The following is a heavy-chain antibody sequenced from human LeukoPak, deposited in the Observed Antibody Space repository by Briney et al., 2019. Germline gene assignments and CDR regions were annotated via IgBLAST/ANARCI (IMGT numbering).Heavy chain of an antibody. J-gene: IGHJ4*02. V-gene: IGHV3-33*01. Sequence: GRSLRLSCAASGFTFSSYGMHWVRQGPGKGREWVAVFWYDGSKKYYADSVKGRFTISRDISKKTLYLQMDSLRVEDTAVYYCTRDAGLCVHDYWGQGTLVTVSS. CDR3: TRDAGLCVHDY. CDR2: FWYDGSKK. D-gene: IGHD2-21*01. CDR1: GFTFSSYG.